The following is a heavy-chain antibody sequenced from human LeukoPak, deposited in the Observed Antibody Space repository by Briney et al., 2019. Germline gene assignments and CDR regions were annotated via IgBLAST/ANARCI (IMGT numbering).Heavy chain of an antibody. CDR1: GFIVSDIY. CDR3: ARYHYDSSGYPYYFDY. Sequence: PGGSLSPSLAAPGFIVSDIYISWVRPAPREGLGRGLVIYSGGSTYCADSVKGRFTISRDNSKNTLYLQMNSLRAEDTAVYYCARYHYDSSGYPYYFDYWGQGTLVTVSS. J-gene: IGHJ4*02. D-gene: IGHD3-22*01. CDR2: IYSGGST. V-gene: IGHV3-53*01.